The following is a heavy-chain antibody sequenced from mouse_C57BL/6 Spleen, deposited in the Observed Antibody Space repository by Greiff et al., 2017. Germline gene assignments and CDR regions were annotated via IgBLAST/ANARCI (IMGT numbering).Heavy chain of an antibody. CDR2: ILPSIGRT. CDR3: ARGTTVVAYWYFDV. Sequence: QVQLQQSGSELRSPGSSVKLSCKDFDSEVFPIAYMSWVRQKPGHGFEWIGGILPSIGRTIYGEKFEDKATLDADTLSNTAYLELNSLTSEDSAIYYCARGTTVVAYWYFDVWGTGTTVTVSS. J-gene: IGHJ1*03. CDR1: DSEVFPIAY. D-gene: IGHD1-1*01. V-gene: IGHV15-2*01.